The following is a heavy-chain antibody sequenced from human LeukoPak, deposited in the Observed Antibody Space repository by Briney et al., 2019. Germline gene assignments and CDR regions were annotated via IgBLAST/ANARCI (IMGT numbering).Heavy chain of an antibody. J-gene: IGHJ4*02. CDR2: IKQEGSEK. D-gene: IGHD3-10*01. CDR3: VRVLSITIWFGDGEGFN. CDR1: GFTFISYW. V-gene: IGHV3-7*01. Sequence: PGGSLRLSCAASGFTFISYWMSWVRQAPGKGLEWVANIKQEGSEKFYVDSVNGRFTISRDNAKNSLYLQMNSLGAEDTAVYYCVRVLSITIWFGDGEGFNWGQGTLVTVSS.